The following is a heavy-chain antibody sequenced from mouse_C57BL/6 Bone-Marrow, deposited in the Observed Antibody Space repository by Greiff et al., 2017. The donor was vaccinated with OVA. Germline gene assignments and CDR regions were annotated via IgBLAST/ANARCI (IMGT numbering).Heavy chain of an antibody. V-gene: IGHV1-18*01. Sequence: VQLKESGPELVKPGASVKIPCKASGYTFTDYNMDWVKQSHGKSLEWIGDINPNNGGTIYNQKFKGKATLTVDKSSSTAYMELRSLTSEDTAVYYCAKEADYPFAYWGQGTLVTVSA. CDR2: INPNNGGT. CDR3: AKEADYPFAY. J-gene: IGHJ3*01. D-gene: IGHD2-4*01. CDR1: GYTFTDYN.